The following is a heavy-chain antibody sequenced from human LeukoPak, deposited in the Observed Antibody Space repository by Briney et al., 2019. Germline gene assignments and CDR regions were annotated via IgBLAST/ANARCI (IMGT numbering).Heavy chain of an antibody. J-gene: IGHJ5*02. CDR1: GGTFSSYT. CDR2: IIPILGIA. D-gene: IGHD3-3*01. Sequence: SVKVSCKASGGTFSSYTISWVRQAPGQGLEWMGKIIPILGIANYAQKFQGRVTITADKSTSTAYMELSSLRSEDTAVYYCARDSKYYDFWSGYSYNWFDPWGQGTLVTVSS. V-gene: IGHV1-69*04. CDR3: ARDSKYYDFWSGYSYNWFDP.